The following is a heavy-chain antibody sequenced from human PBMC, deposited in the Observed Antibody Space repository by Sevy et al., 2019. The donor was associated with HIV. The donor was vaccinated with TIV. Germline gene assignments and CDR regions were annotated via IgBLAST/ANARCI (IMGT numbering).Heavy chain of an antibody. J-gene: IGHJ4*02. CDR2: IKEDGSEK. CDR3: AREGQWSHPGDY. CDR1: GFSFSSIW. D-gene: IGHD2-15*01. Sequence: GGSLRLSCAASGFSFSSIWMSWVRQSPGKGLEWVANIKEDGSEKYYVDSVKGRFTISRDNAKNSLYLQMNSLRAEDTAVYYCAREGQWSHPGDYWGQGTLVTVSS. V-gene: IGHV3-7*01.